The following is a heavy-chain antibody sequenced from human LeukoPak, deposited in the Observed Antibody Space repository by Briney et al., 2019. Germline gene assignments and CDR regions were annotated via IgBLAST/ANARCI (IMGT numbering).Heavy chain of an antibody. J-gene: IGHJ4*02. V-gene: IGHV4-39*07. D-gene: IGHD3-10*01. CDR3: ARALYYGSGSYYLDY. CDR1: GGSISSSSYY. Sequence: SETLSLTCTVSGGSISSSSYYWGWTRQPPGKGLEWIGYIYYSGSTYYNPSLRSRVTISVDTSKNQFSLKLSSVTAADTAVYYCARALYYGSGSYYLDYWGQGSLVTVSS. CDR2: IYYSGST.